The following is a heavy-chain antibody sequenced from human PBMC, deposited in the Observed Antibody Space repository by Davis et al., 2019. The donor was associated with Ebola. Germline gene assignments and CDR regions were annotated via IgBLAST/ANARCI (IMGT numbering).Heavy chain of an antibody. J-gene: IGHJ4*02. CDR3: AREVKRATQGSFFEN. CDR1: GYTFMNYD. V-gene: IGHV1-8*01. CDR2: MNPNSGNT. Sequence: AASVKVSCKASGYTFMNYDIAWVRQATGQGLEWMGWMNPNSGNTGYAQKFQGRVIMTRNTSINTAYMEVSSLTSEDSAMYYCAREVKRATQGSFFENWGQGTLVTVSS. D-gene: IGHD3-16*02.